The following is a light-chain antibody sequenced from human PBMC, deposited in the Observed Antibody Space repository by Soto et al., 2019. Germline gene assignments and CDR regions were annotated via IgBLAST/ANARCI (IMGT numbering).Light chain of an antibody. V-gene: IGKV1-8*01. Sequence: AIRMTQSPSSISASTGASFTITRRASQGISSYLAWYQQKPGKANKLLIYAASSLQSGVPSRFSGRGSGTECTLTISGLQPEEFATYYCIKHHSYLWTVGHGTKV. CDR2: AAS. J-gene: IGKJ1*01. CDR3: IKHHSYLWT. CDR1: QGISSY.